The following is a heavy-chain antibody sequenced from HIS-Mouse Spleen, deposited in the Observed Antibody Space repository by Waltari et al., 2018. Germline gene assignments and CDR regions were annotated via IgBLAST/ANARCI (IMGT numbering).Heavy chain of an antibody. J-gene: IGHJ3*02. CDR1: GFTFDAYA. V-gene: IGHV3-43D*03. CDR3: AKDSSSWYFAFDI. CDR2: ISWDGGST. Sequence: EVQLVESGGVVVQPGGSLRLSCAASGFTFDAYAMHVVRQAPGKGLEWVSLISWDGGSTYYADSVKGRFTISRDNSKNSLYLQMNSLRAEDTALYYCAKDSSSWYFAFDIWGQGTMVTVSS. D-gene: IGHD6-13*01.